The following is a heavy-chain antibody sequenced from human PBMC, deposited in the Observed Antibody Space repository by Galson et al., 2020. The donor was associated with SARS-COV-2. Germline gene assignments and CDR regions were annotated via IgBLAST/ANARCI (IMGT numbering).Heavy chain of an antibody. D-gene: IGHD3-22*01. Sequence: SGPTLVKPTETLTLTCTVSGFSLSNARMGVSWIRQPPGKALEWLAHIFSNDEKSYSTSLKSRLTISKDTSKSQVVLTMTNMDPVDTATYYCARIRTEGYYDSSGYPNQGNWFDPWGQGTLVTVSS. CDR1: GFSLSNARMG. J-gene: IGHJ5*02. CDR2: IFSNDEK. CDR3: ARIRTEGYYDSSGYPNQGNWFDP. V-gene: IGHV2-26*01.